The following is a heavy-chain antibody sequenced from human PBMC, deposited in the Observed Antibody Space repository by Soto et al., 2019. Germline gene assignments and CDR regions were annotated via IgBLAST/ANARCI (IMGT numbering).Heavy chain of an antibody. CDR1: GFTFSSYG. D-gene: IGHD3-10*01. CDR2: ISYDGSNK. V-gene: IGHV3-30*18. J-gene: IGHJ4*02. CDR3: AKSNILAGIMVRGVIKDYFDY. Sequence: LRLSCAASGFTFSSYGMHWVRQAPGKGLEWVAVISYDGSNKYYADSVKGRFTISRDNSKNTLYLQMNSLRAEDTAVYYCAKSNILAGIMVRGVIKDYFDYWGQGTLVTVSS.